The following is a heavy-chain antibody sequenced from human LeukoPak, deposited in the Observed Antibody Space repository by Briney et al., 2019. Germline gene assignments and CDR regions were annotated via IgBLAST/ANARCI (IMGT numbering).Heavy chain of an antibody. CDR2: IKQDGSEK. CDR1: GFTFSSYA. J-gene: IGHJ3*02. Sequence: GGSLRLSCAASGFTFSSYAMSWVRQAPGKGLEWVANIKQDGSEKYYVDSVKGRFTISRDNAKNSLYLQMNSLRAEDTAVYYCAILTNPLGAFDIWGQGTMVTVSS. CDR3: AILTNPLGAFDI. D-gene: IGHD1-14*01. V-gene: IGHV3-7*01.